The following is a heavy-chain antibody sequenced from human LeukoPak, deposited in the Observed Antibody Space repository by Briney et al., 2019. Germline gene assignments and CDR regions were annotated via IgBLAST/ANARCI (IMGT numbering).Heavy chain of an antibody. Sequence: ASVKVSCKASGYTFTDYFMYWVRQAPGQGLECMGRINPKSGGTNYARDFQGRVTMTRDTSINTAYMELSRLRSDDTAVYYCARDKKVGVDTAMANFDYWGQGTLVTVSS. J-gene: IGHJ4*02. D-gene: IGHD5-18*01. V-gene: IGHV1-2*06. CDR2: INPKSGGT. CDR3: ARDKKVGVDTAMANFDY. CDR1: GYTFTDYF.